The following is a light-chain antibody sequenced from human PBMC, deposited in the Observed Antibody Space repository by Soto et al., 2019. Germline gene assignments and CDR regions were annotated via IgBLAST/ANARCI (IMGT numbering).Light chain of an antibody. CDR2: EVT. CDR1: SRDVGGHDY. V-gene: IGLV2-8*01. CDR3: TSYVTGTNLI. Sequence: QSALTQPPSASGSPGQSVTISCTGTSRDVGGHDYVSWYQQHPGKAPKLMIYEVTKRPSGVPDRFSGSKSGNTASLTVSGLQTEDEADYYCTSYVTGTNLIFGGGTKLTVL. J-gene: IGLJ2*01.